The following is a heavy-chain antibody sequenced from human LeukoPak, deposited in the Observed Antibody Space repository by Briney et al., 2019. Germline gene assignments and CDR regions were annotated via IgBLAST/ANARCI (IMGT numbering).Heavy chain of an antibody. V-gene: IGHV3-11*04. CDR3: ARDHSRWELFYYMDV. CDR1: GFTFSDYY. D-gene: IGHD1-26*01. CDR2: ISSSGSTI. Sequence: GGSLRLYCAASGFTFSDYYMSWIRQAPGKGLEWVSYISSSGSTIYYADSVKGRFTISRDNAKNSLYLKMNSLRAEDTAVYYCARDHSRWELFYYMDVWGKGTTVTVSS. J-gene: IGHJ6*03.